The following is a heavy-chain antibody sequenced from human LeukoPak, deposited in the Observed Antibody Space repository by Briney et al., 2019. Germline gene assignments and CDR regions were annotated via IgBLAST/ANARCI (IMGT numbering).Heavy chain of an antibody. D-gene: IGHD3-10*01. CDR2: LNQDGSEK. CDR1: GFTFSSYW. CDR3: AKCGSGSNFDY. Sequence: GESLKISCAASGFTFSSYWMSWVRQTPGKGLEWVAHLNQDGSEKYYVDSVKGRFTISRENAKNSLYLQMNSLRAEDTAVYYCAKCGSGSNFDYWGQGILVTVSS. J-gene: IGHJ4*02. V-gene: IGHV3-7*02.